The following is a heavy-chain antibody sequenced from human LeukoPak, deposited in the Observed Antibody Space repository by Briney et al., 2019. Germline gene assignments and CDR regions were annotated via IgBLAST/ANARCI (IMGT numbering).Heavy chain of an antibody. J-gene: IGHJ4*02. CDR2: INPNSGDT. CDR3: ARGGNYGSGTYTAFDY. D-gene: IGHD3-10*01. V-gene: IGHV1-2*02. CDR1: GYTFTGYY. Sequence: ASLKVSCKASGYTFTGYYIHWGRQDPGPGLQWMGWINPNSGDTHFTQNFQARVTMTTDTSLTTAYLELSRLRSDDTAVYYCARGGNYGSGTYTAFDYWGQGALVTVSS.